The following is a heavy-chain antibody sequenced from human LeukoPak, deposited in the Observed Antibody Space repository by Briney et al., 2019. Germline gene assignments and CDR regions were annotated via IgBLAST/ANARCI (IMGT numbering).Heavy chain of an antibody. CDR2: VNHLGRT. V-gene: IGHV4-34*01. Sequence: SETLSLTCAVSGGSFSVYYWSWIRQPPGKGLEWIGEVNHLGRTNYNPSLKSRVTMSLDTSEKEVSLKLTSVTAADTAVYYCARGSASGIYPIDYWGQGTLVTVSS. CDR3: ARGSASGIYPIDY. J-gene: IGHJ4*02. CDR1: GGSFSVYY. D-gene: IGHD6-19*01.